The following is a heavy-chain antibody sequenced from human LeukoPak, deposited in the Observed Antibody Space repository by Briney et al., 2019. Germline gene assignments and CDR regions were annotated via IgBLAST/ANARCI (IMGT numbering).Heavy chain of an antibody. CDR1: GFTFDDYG. CDR3: ARGLSGGSLYDAFDI. Sequence: TGGSLRLSCAASGFTFDDYGMSWVRQAPGKGLEWVSGINWNGGGTSYADSVKGRFTISRDNAKNSLYLQMNSLGAEDTALYYCARGLSGGSLYDAFDIWGQGTMVTVSS. D-gene: IGHD2-15*01. J-gene: IGHJ3*02. CDR2: INWNGGGT. V-gene: IGHV3-20*04.